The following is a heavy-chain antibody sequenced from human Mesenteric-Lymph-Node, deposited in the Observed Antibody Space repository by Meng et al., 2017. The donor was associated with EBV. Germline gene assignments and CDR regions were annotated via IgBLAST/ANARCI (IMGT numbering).Heavy chain of an antibody. Sequence: QVPLQESGPGLLNPSGTLSLTCAVSGGSIRSSNWWSWVRQPPGKGLEWIGEIYHSGRTSYNPSLKSRVSLSVEKSKNHFSLNLSSVTAADTAVYYCARVTVTGGYYFDYWGQGSLVTVSS. CDR2: IYHSGRT. V-gene: IGHV4-4*02. CDR3: ARVTVTGGYYFDY. CDR1: GGSIRSSNW. D-gene: IGHD4-17*01. J-gene: IGHJ4*02.